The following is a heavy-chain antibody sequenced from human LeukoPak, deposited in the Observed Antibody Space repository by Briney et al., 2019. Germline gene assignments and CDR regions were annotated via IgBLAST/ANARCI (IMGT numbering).Heavy chain of an antibody. V-gene: IGHV3-74*01. D-gene: IGHD5-18*01. CDR3: ARDAVDTANAV. Sequence: QTGGSLRLSCAASGFTFSSYAMHWVRQAPGKELVWVSHINSDGSITSYADSVKGRFTISRDNAKNTLYLQMNSLRAEDTAVYYCARDAVDTANAVWGQGTTVTVSS. J-gene: IGHJ6*02. CDR1: GFTFSSYA. CDR2: INSDGSIT.